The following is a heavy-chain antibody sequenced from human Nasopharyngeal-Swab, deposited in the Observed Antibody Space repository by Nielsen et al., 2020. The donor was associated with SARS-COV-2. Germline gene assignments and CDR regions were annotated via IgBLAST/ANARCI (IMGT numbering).Heavy chain of an antibody. V-gene: IGHV3-7*01. D-gene: IGHD1-26*01. CDR2: IKQDGSEK. CDR1: QFAFGSYW. J-gene: IGHJ4*02. Sequence: GESLKISCVVSQFAFGSYWMSWVRQAPGKGTEWVANIKQDGSEKYYVDSVKGRFTISRDNAKNSLYLQMNSLRAEDTAVYHCVTGGSYYVYWGQGTLVTVSS. CDR3: VTGGSYYVY.